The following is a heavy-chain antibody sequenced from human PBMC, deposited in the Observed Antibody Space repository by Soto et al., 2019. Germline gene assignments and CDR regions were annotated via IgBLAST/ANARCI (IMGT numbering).Heavy chain of an antibody. D-gene: IGHD6-19*01. J-gene: IGHJ6*02. V-gene: IGHV3-23*01. CDR2: ISGSGGST. CDR1: GFTFSSYA. CDR3: AKVVAGTEYYYYYYGMDV. Sequence: PRLSCAASGFTFSSYAMSWVRQAPGKGLEWVSAISGSGGSTYYADSVKGRFTISRDNSKNTLYLQMNSLRAEDTAVYYCAKVVAGTEYYYYYYGMDVWGQGTTVTVSS.